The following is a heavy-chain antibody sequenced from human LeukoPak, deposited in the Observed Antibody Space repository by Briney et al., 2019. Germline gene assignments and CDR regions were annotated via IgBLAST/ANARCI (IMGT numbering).Heavy chain of an antibody. J-gene: IGHJ3*02. CDR1: GGYISTYY. Sequence: SETLSHTCTVSGGYISTYYWSWIRQPPGKGLEWIGYIYYSGSTNYNPSLKSRVTISVDTSKNQFSLKLSSVTAADTAVYYCARVMRAAAGTGAFDIWGQGTMVTVSS. V-gene: IGHV4-59*08. CDR3: ARVMRAAAGTGAFDI. CDR2: IYYSGST. D-gene: IGHD6-13*01.